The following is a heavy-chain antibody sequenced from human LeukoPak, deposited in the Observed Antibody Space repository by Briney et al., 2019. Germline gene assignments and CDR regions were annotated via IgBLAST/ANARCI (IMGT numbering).Heavy chain of an antibody. CDR1: GFTFSNYS. J-gene: IGHJ2*01. CDR2: ISSTSTYI. V-gene: IGHV3-21*01. CDR3: ARELVSLGTGYFDL. D-gene: IGHD7-27*01. Sequence: GGSLRLSCAASGFTFSNYSMNWVRQAPGKGLEWVSYISSTSTYIYYADSLKGRFTISRDNAKNSLYLQMNSLRAEDTAVYYCARELVSLGTGYFDLWGRGTLVTVSS.